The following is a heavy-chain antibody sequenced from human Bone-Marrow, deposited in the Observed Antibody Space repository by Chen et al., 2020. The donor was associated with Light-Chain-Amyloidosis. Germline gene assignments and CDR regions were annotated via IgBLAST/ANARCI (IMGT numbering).Heavy chain of an antibody. Sequence: VESGGGLVQPGRSLRLSCAASGFTFSSYAMYWVRQAPGKGLEWLAFISYDGSRVSYAGSLKGRFTISRDQSKRKLYLQMNSLGPEDTALYYCARERDGRGLDYWGQGTLVSVST. V-gene: IGHV3-30*03. CDR1: GFTFSSYA. J-gene: IGHJ4*02. D-gene: IGHD3-10*01. CDR3: ARERDGRGLDY. CDR2: ISYDGSRV.